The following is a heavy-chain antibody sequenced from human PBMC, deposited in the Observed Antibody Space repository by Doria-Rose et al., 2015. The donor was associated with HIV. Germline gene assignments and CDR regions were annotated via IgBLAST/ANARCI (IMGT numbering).Heavy chain of an antibody. CDR1: GVSLSSPGMG. V-gene: IGHV2-26*01. Sequence: QVTLKESGPVLVKPTETLTLTCTVSGVSLSSPGMGVSWIRQPPGKALEWLANIVTDDERSYITSLKSRLTISRGTYKSQVFLTMTDRDPVDTASYYCARIKSSRWYHKYYFDFWGQGTLVIVSA. J-gene: IGHJ4*02. CDR3: ARIKSSRWYHKYYFDF. CDR2: IVTDDER. D-gene: IGHD6-13*01.